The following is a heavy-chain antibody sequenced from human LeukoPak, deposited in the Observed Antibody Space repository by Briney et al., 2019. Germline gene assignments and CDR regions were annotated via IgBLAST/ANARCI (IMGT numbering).Heavy chain of an antibody. J-gene: IGHJ4*02. CDR3: AKGLGKATVTPLGY. CDR1: GFTFSSYA. CDR2: ISGSGGNT. D-gene: IGHD4-11*01. Sequence: GGSLRLSCAASGFTFSSYAMSWVRQAPGKGLEWVSGISGSGGNTYYADSVKGRFTISRDNSKNTLYLQMDSLRAEDTAVYYCAKGLGKATVTPLGYWGQGTLVTVSS. V-gene: IGHV3-23*01.